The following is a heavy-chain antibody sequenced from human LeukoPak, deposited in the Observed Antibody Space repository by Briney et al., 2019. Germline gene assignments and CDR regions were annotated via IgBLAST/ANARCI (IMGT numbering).Heavy chain of an antibody. CDR2: IKQDGSEK. Sequence: GGSLRLSCAASGFTFSSYWMTWVRQAPWKGLEWVANIKQDGSEKYYVDSVRGRFTISRDNTKNSLYLQVNSLRAEDTAVYYCARDRRWTATTVTYFDYWGQGTLVTVSS. J-gene: IGHJ4*02. D-gene: IGHD4-11*01. CDR3: ARDRRWTATTVTYFDY. V-gene: IGHV3-7*01. CDR1: GFTFSSYW.